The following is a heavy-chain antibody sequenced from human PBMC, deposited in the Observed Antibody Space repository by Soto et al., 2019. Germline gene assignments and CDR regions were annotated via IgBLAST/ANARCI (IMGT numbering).Heavy chain of an antibody. CDR2: IYYSGST. D-gene: IGHD6-19*01. J-gene: IGHJ3*02. Sequence: QLQLQESGPGLVKPSETLSLTCTVSGGSISSSCYYWGWIRQPPGKGLEWIGSIYYSGSTYYNPSLKCRVTISVDTSKNQFSLKLSSVTSADTAVYYCARMYSSGYDAFDIWGQGTKVTV. V-gene: IGHV4-39*01. CDR1: GGSISSSCYY. CDR3: ARMYSSGYDAFDI.